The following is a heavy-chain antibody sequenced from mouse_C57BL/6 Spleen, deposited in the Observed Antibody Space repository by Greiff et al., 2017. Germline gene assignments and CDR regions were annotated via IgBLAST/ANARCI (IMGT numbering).Heavy chain of an antibody. CDR1: GFTFSDYG. CDR2: ISSGSSTI. D-gene: IGHD2-1*01. Sequence: EVKLVESGGGLVKPGGSLKLSCAASGFTFSDYGMHWVRQAPEKGLEWVAYISSGSSTIYYADTVTGRFTISRDNAKNTLFLQMTSLRSEDTAMYYCAIIYFRDWGQGTTLTVSS. J-gene: IGHJ2*01. CDR3: AIIYFRD. V-gene: IGHV5-17*01.